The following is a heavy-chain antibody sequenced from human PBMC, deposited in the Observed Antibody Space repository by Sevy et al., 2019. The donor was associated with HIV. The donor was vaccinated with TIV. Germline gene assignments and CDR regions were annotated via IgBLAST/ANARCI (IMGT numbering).Heavy chain of an antibody. D-gene: IGHD2-2*01. CDR3: ARDRPLVVPAATSGAYYYYGLDV. J-gene: IGHJ6*02. CDR2: ISAYNGNT. V-gene: IGHV1-18*01. Sequence: ASVKVSCKASGYTFTSYGISWVRQAPGQGLEWMGWISAYNGNTNYAQKLQGRVTMTTDTSRSTDYMELRSLRSDDTAVYYCARDRPLVVPAATSGAYYYYGLDVWGQGTTVTVSS. CDR1: GYTFTSYG.